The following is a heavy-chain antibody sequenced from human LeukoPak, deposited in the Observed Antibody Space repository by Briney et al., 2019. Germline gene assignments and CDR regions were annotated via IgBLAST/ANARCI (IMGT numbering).Heavy chain of an antibody. CDR2: ISNDGSVK. CDR1: GITFSNYA. CDR3: AKVGGSGTSYYYFGMDV. J-gene: IGHJ6*02. Sequence: GGSLRLSCTAPGITFSNYAMHWVRQAPGEGLEWVTVISNDGSVKYYADSVKGRFTISRDNSKNTLYLQMNSLRAGDTAVYFCAKVGGSGTSYYYFGMDVWAKGPRSPSP. V-gene: IGHV3-30*04. D-gene: IGHD3-10*01.